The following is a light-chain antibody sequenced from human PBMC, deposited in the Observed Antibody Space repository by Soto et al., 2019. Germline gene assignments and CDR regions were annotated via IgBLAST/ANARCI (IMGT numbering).Light chain of an antibody. CDR3: GTWDSSLSAGRV. CDR2: DNN. V-gene: IGLV1-51*01. Sequence: QSVLTQPPSVSAAPGQKVTISRSGSSSNIGNNYVSWYQQLPGTAPKLLIYDNNKRPSGIPDRFSGSKSGTSATLGITGLQTGDEADYYCGTWDSSLSAGRVFGTGTKVTVL. J-gene: IGLJ1*01. CDR1: SSNIGNNY.